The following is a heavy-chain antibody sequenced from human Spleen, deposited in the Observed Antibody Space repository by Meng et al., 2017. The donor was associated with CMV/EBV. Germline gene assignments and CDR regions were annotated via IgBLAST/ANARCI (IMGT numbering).Heavy chain of an antibody. D-gene: IGHD3-3*01. CDR3: ARVRYYDFWSGLDYYGMDV. CDR2: ISYDGSNK. J-gene: IGHJ6*02. CDR1: GFTFSSYA. Sequence: GESLKISCAASGFTFSSYAMSWVRQAPGKGLEWVAVISYDGSNKYYADSVKGRFTISRDNSKNTLYLQMNSLRAEDTAVYYCARVRYYDFWSGLDYYGMDVWGQGTTVTVSS. V-gene: IGHV3-30-3*01.